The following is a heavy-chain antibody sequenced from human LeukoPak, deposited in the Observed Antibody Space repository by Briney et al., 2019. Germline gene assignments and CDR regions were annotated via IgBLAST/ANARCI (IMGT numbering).Heavy chain of an antibody. CDR3: ARARGWEPNYYYYYMDV. Sequence: GGSLRLSCIPSGFTFNSYAMFWVRQAPGKGLEWVSLIWYDGSNKYYADSVKGRFTISRDNSKNTLHLQMNSLRAEDTAVYYCARARGWEPNYYYYYMDVWGKGTTVTVSS. D-gene: IGHD1-26*01. CDR1: GFTFNSYA. CDR2: IWYDGSNK. V-gene: IGHV3-33*07. J-gene: IGHJ6*03.